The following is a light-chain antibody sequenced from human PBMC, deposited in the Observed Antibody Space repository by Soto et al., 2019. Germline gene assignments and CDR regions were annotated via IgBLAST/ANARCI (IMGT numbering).Light chain of an antibody. CDR2: EVS. J-gene: IGLJ1*01. Sequence: QSVLTQPASVSGSPGQSITISCTGTSSDVGSYNYVSWYQQHPGKAPKLMIYEVSNRPSGVSNRFSGSKSGSTASLTISGLQAEDEADYYCSSYTTSGTLYVFGTGTKLTVL. V-gene: IGLV2-14*01. CDR3: SSYTTSGTLYV. CDR1: SSDVGSYNY.